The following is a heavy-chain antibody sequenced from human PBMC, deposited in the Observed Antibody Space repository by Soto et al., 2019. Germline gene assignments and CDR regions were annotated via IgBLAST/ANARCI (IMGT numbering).Heavy chain of an antibody. CDR1: SGSISSSNW. CDR3: ARGLRFLEWLPAVYMDV. V-gene: IGHV4-4*02. CDR2: IYHSGST. J-gene: IGHJ6*03. D-gene: IGHD3-3*01. Sequence: PSETLSLTCAVSSGSISSSNWWSWVRQPPGKGLEWIGEIYHSGSTNYNPSLKSRVTISVDKSKNQFSLKLSSVTAADTAVYYCARGLRFLEWLPAVYMDVWGKGTTVTVSS.